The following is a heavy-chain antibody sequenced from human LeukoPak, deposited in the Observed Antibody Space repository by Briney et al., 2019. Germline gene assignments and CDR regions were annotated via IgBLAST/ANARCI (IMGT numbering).Heavy chain of an antibody. V-gene: IGHV4-38-2*02. CDR1: GYSISSGYY. J-gene: IGHJ3*02. D-gene: IGHD3-22*01. Sequence: SETLSLTCTVSGYSISSGYYWGWIRQPPGKGLEWIGSIYHSGSTYYNPSLKSRVTISVDTSKNQFSLKLSSVTAADTAVYYCARGWGYYYDSSGYIRRAFDIWGQGTMVTVSS. CDR2: IYHSGST. CDR3: ARGWGYYYDSSGYIRRAFDI.